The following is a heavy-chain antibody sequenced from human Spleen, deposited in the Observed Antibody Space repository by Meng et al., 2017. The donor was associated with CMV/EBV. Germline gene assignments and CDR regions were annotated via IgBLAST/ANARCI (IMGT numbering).Heavy chain of an antibody. CDR1: GYAFSTSW. CDR3: ARRLSRGSASRWFDP. Sequence: SGYAFSTSWIAWVRQVPGKGLGWMGVIYAGDSDTTYSPAFQGQVTISVDKSINTAYLQWSRLRASDTAVYYCARRLSRGSASRWFDPWGQGTLVTVSS. CDR2: IYAGDSDT. J-gene: IGHJ5*02. V-gene: IGHV5-51*01. D-gene: IGHD1-26*01.